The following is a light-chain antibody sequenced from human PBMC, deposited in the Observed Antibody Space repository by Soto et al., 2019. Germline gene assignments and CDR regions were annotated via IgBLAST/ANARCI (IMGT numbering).Light chain of an antibody. CDR3: QQYGSSLQYT. CDR2: GAS. CDR1: QSVSSSY. J-gene: IGKJ2*01. Sequence: EIVLTQSPGTLSLSPGERATLSCRASQSVSSSYLAWYQQKPGQAPRLLIYGASSRATGIPDRFSGSGSGTDFTLTISRLEPEDFAVYYCQQYGSSLQYTFGQETKLEIK. V-gene: IGKV3-20*01.